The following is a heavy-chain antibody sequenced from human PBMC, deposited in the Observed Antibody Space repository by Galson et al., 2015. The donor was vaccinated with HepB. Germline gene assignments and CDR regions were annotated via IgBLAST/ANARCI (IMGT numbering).Heavy chain of an antibody. CDR3: ARDSSGSHFDY. CDR2: ITSSSNTI. CDR1: GFTFSTYS. D-gene: IGHD3-22*01. Sequence: SGFTFSTYSMSWVRQAPGRGLEWLSYITSSSNTIYYADSVKGRFTTSRDNGKNSLYMQMNSLRAEDTAVYYCARDSSGSHFDYWGQGTLVTVSS. V-gene: IGHV3-48*01. J-gene: IGHJ4*02.